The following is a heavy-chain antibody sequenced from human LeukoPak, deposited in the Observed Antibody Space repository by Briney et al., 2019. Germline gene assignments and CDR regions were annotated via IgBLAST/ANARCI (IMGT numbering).Heavy chain of an antibody. CDR3: ARDVAPYCSSTSCYSEEVDY. Sequence: SETLSLTCTVSGGSINSYWSWIRQPAGKGLEWIGRIYTSGSTNYNPSLKSRVTISVDTSKNQFSLKLSSVTAADTAVYYCARDVAPYCSSTSCYSEEVDYWGQGTLVTVSS. CDR2: IYTSGST. V-gene: IGHV4-4*07. J-gene: IGHJ4*02. D-gene: IGHD2-2*01. CDR1: GGSINSY.